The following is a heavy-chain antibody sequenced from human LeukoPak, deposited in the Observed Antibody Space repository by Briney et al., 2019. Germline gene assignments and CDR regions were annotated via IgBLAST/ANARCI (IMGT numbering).Heavy chain of an antibody. CDR3: ARGGGIAAAGHFDY. CDR2: INHSGST. D-gene: IGHD6-13*01. Sequence: SETLSLTCAVYGGSFSGYYWSWIRQPPGKGLEWIGEINHSGSTNYNPSLKSRVTISVDTSKNQFPLKLISVTAADTAVYYCARGGGIAAAGHFDYWGQGTLVTVSS. J-gene: IGHJ4*02. V-gene: IGHV4-34*01. CDR1: GGSFSGYY.